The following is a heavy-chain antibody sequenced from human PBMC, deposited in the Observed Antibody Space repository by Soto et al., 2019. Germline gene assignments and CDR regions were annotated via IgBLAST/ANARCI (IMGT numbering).Heavy chain of an antibody. D-gene: IGHD3-3*01. CDR1: GVTFSSYA. CDR3: AKDPYDFWSGYFTKPGDYYYYGMDV. J-gene: IGHJ6*02. Sequence: GGSLRLSCAASGVTFSSYAMSWVRQAPGKGLEWVSAISGSGGSTYYADSVKGRFTISRDNSKNTLYLQMNSLRAEDTAVYYCAKDPYDFWSGYFTKPGDYYYYGMDVWGQGTTVTVSS. V-gene: IGHV3-23*01. CDR2: ISGSGGST.